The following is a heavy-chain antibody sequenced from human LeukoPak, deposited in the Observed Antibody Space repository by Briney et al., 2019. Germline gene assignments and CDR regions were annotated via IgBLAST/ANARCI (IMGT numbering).Heavy chain of an antibody. Sequence: ASVKVSCKASGDTFTGYYMHWVRQAPGQGLEWMGWINPNSGGTNYAQKFQGRVTMTRDTSISTAYMELSRLRSDDTAVYYCARAGIVVVPAAIEAFDYWGQGTLVTVSS. D-gene: IGHD2-2*01. V-gene: IGHV1-2*02. J-gene: IGHJ4*02. CDR3: ARAGIVVVPAAIEAFDY. CDR2: INPNSGGT. CDR1: GDTFTGYY.